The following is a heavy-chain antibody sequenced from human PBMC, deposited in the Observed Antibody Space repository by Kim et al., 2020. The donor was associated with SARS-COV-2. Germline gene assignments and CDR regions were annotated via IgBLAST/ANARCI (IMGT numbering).Heavy chain of an antibody. CDR2: IDPRDSHT. D-gene: IGHD3-10*01. Sequence: GESLEISCKGSGYSFTNYWISWVRQMPGKGLEWMGKIDPRDSHTNYSPSLQGHVTISADNSISTAYLQWSSLKASDTAIYYCARHRGLLWFGELHWGLGTLVTVSS. V-gene: IGHV5-10-1*01. CDR1: GYSFTNYW. J-gene: IGHJ4*02. CDR3: ARHRGLLWFGELH.